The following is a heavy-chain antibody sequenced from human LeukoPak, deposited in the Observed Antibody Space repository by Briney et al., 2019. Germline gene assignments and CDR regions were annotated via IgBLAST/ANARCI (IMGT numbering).Heavy chain of an antibody. D-gene: IGHD6-19*01. J-gene: IGHJ3*02. CDR3: ARVRKYSSGWYDAFDI. V-gene: IGHV3-11*05. CDR1: GFTFSRYA. Sequence: GGSLRLSCAASGFTFSRYAMSWIRQAPGKGLEWVSYISSSSSYTNYADSVKGRFTISRDNAKNSLYLQMNSLRAEDTAVYYCARVRKYSSGWYDAFDIWGQGTMVTVSS. CDR2: ISSSSSYT.